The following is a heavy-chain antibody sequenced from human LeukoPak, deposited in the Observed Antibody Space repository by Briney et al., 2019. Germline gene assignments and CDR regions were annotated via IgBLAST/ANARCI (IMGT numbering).Heavy chain of an antibody. CDR3: ATGYDSSGLDY. CDR1: GYTLTELS. CDR2: FDPEDSET. J-gene: IGHJ4*02. D-gene: IGHD3-22*01. V-gene: IGHV1-24*01. Sequence: ASVTVSCTVSGYTLTELSMHWVRQAPGKGLEWMGGFDPEDSETIYAQKFQGRVTMTEDTSTDTAYMELSSLRSEDTAVYYCATGYDSSGLDYWGQGTLVTVSS.